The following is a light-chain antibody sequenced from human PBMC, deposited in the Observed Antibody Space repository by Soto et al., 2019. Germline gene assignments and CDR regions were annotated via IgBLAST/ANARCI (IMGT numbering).Light chain of an antibody. CDR2: DAS. J-gene: IGKJ1*01. CDR1: QSISSW. V-gene: IGKV1-5*01. Sequence: DIQMTQSPSTLSASVGDRVTITCRASQSISSWLAWYQQKPGKAPKLLIYDASSLESGVPSRFSGSGSGTEFTLHISSLQPDDFATYFFQQYNSYPWTFGQGTKVEIK. CDR3: QQYNSYPWT.